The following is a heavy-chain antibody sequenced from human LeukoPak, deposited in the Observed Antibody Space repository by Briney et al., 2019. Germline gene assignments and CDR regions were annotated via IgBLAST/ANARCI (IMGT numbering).Heavy chain of an antibody. J-gene: IGHJ5*02. D-gene: IGHD3-22*01. CDR3: ARDWGVTMIPPAGWFDP. CDR1: GYTFTIYY. V-gene: IGHV1-46*01. CDR2: INPSGGST. Sequence: ASVKVSCKASGYTFTIYYMHWVRQAPGQGLEWMGIINPSGGSTSYAQKFQGRVTMTRDTSTSTVYMELSSLRSEDTAVYYCARDWGVTMIPPAGWFDPWGQGTLVTVSS.